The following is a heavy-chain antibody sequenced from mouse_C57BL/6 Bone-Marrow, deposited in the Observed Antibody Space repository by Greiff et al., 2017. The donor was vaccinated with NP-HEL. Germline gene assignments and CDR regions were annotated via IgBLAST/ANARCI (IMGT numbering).Heavy chain of an antibody. D-gene: IGHD2-4*01. CDR3: ARAPYYDCDGAMDY. Sequence: EVQLQQSGPELVKPGASVKISCKASGYTFTDYYMNWVKQSPGQSLEWIGDIIPNNGGTSYNKKFKGKATLTVDKSSGTAYMELRSLTSEDSDVYDCARAPYYDCDGAMDYWGQGTSVTVSS. J-gene: IGHJ4*01. V-gene: IGHV1-26*01. CDR1: GYTFTDYY. CDR2: IIPNNGGT.